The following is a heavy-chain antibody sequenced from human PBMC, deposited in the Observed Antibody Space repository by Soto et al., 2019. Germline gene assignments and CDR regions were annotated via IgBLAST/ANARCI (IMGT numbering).Heavy chain of an antibody. J-gene: IGHJ5*02. D-gene: IGHD3-3*01. V-gene: IGHV1-3*01. CDR2: INAGNGNT. Sequence: GASVKVSCKASGYTFTSYAMHWVLQAPGQRLEWMGWINAGNGNTKYSQKFQGRVTITRDTSASTAYMELSSLRSEDTAVYYCARGAYDFWSGNWFDPWGQGTLVTVS. CDR1: GYTFTSYA. CDR3: ARGAYDFWSGNWFDP.